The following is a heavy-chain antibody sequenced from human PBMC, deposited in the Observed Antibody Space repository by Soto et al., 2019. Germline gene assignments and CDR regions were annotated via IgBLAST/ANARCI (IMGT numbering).Heavy chain of an antibody. Sequence: SETLSLTCAVSGYSISSGYYWGWIRQPPGKGLEWIGSIYHSGSTYYNPSLKSRVTISVDTSKNQFSLKLSSVTAADTAVYYCASYAAMVPFDYWGQGTLVTVSS. V-gene: IGHV4-38-2*01. CDR2: IYHSGST. J-gene: IGHJ4*02. CDR3: ASYAAMVPFDY. CDR1: GYSISSGYY. D-gene: IGHD5-18*01.